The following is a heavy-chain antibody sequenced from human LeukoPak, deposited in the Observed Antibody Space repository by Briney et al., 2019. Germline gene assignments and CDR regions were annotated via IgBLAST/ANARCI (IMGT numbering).Heavy chain of an antibody. CDR1: GFTFSSYA. V-gene: IGHV3-30*04. D-gene: IGHD5-18*01. CDR2: ISYDGSNK. J-gene: IGHJ4*02. Sequence: GGSLSLSCAASGFTFSSYAMHWVRQAPGKGLEWVAVISYDGSNKYYADSVKGRFTISRDNSKNTLYLQMNSLRAEDTAVYYCARDQLNFDYWGQGTLVTVSS. CDR3: ARDQLNFDY.